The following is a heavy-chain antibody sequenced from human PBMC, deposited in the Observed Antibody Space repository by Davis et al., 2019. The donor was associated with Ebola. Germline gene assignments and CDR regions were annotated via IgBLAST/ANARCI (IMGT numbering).Heavy chain of an antibody. CDR1: GFTFSSSA. Sequence: SVKVSCKASGFTFSSSAVQWVRQARGQRLAWIGWIVIGSGHTNYAQKFQERVTITRDMSTNTVYMELNSLRSEDTAVYYCAAWVIGYCTTYSCYTSYNWFDPWGQGSLVTVSS. CDR3: AAWVIGYCTTYSCYTSYNWFDP. V-gene: IGHV1-58*01. J-gene: IGHJ5*02. CDR2: IVIGSGHT. D-gene: IGHD2-2*01.